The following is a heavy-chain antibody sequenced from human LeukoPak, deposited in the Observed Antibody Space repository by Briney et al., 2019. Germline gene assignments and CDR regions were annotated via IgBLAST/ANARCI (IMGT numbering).Heavy chain of an antibody. D-gene: IGHD3-22*01. CDR1: GGSISSGGYY. CDR3: ARRAGDIGGYYWNFDY. J-gene: IGHJ4*02. V-gene: IGHV4-30-2*01. CDR2: IYHSGTT. Sequence: SETLSLTCTVSGGSISSGGYYWSWIRQPPGKGLEWIGYIYHSGTTYYNPSLKSRVTISVDRSKNQFSLKLSSVTAADTAVYYCARRAGDIGGYYWNFDYWGQGTLVTVSS.